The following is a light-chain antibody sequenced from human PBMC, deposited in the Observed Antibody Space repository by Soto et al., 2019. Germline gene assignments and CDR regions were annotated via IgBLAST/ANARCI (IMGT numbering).Light chain of an antibody. CDR2: GAS. Sequence: EIVMTQSPATVSVSPGERATLSCRASQSVSSNLAWYQQKPGQAPRLLIYGASTRATGIPARFSGSGSGTEFTLTISSLQSEDFAVYYCQQYNNWPPIPFGQGTRLEIK. CDR3: QQYNNWPPIP. V-gene: IGKV3-15*01. CDR1: QSVSSN. J-gene: IGKJ5*01.